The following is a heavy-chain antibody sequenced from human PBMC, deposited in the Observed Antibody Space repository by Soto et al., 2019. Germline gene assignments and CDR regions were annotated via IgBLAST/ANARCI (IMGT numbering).Heavy chain of an antibody. D-gene: IGHD5-12*01. Sequence: ASVKVSCKASGYTFTSYGISWVRQAPGQGLEWMGWISAYNGNTNYAQKLQGRVTMTTDTSTSTAYMELRSLRSDDTAVYYCAREGGDIVATIMPYGNWFDPWGQGTLVTVSS. CDR1: GYTFTSYG. V-gene: IGHV1-18*01. CDR2: ISAYNGNT. CDR3: AREGGDIVATIMPYGNWFDP. J-gene: IGHJ5*02.